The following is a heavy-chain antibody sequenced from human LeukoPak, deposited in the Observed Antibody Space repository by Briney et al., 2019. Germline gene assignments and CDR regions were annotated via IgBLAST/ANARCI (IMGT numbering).Heavy chain of an antibody. V-gene: IGHV5-51*01. Sequence: GESLKISCKGSGYSFSSYWIGWVRQMPGKGLEWMGIIYPGDSDTRYSPSFQGQVTISADKSISTAYLRWSSLKTSDTAMYYCARHVAYSSSSSWFDPWGQGTLVTVSS. J-gene: IGHJ5*02. CDR3: ARHVAYSSSSSWFDP. CDR2: IYPGDSDT. D-gene: IGHD6-6*01. CDR1: GYSFSSYW.